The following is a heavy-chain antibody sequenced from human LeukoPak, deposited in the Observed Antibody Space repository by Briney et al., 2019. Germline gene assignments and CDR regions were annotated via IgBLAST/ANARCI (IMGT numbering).Heavy chain of an antibody. CDR3: ASLKRIGYCSSTSCPPDAFDI. CDR1: GFTFSSYW. V-gene: IGHV3-7*01. J-gene: IGHJ3*02. CDR2: IEQDGSEK. D-gene: IGHD2-2*01. Sequence: GGSLRLSCAASGFTFSSYWMSWFRQAPGKGLEWVANIEQDGSEKYYADSVKGRFTISRDNSKNTLYLQMNSLRAEDTAVYYCASLKRIGYCSSTSCPPDAFDIWGQGTMVTVSS.